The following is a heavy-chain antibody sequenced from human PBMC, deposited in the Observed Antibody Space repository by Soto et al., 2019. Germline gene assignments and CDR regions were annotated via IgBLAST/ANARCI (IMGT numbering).Heavy chain of an antibody. D-gene: IGHD2-21*01. CDR1: GGTFSSYA. Sequence: QVQLVQSGAEVNKPGSSVKVSCKASGGTFSSYAISWVRQAPGQGLEWMGGIIPIFGTANYAQKFQGRVTIPADKATSTAYMELSSLRSEDTAVYYCASRLRHIGWFDPWGQGTLVTVSS. CDR3: ASRLRHIGWFDP. CDR2: IIPIFGTA. V-gene: IGHV1-69*06. J-gene: IGHJ5*02.